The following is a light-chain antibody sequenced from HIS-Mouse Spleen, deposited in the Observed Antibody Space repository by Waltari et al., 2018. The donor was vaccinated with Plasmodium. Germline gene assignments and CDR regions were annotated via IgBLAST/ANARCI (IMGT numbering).Light chain of an antibody. CDR1: SSDVGGYTS. Sequence: SALTQPAYVSGSPGQSTTITRTGTSSDVGGYTSVSWSQQHPGKAPQLRIYGDSKRPAGVSNRFSGSKSGNTDSLTISGLQAEDEADYYCCSYAGSSTYVFGTGTKVTVL. J-gene: IGLJ1*01. V-gene: IGLV2-23*01. CDR3: CSYAGSSTYV. CDR2: GDS.